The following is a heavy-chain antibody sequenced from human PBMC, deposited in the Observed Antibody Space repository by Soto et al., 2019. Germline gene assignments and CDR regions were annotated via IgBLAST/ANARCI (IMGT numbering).Heavy chain of an antibody. Sequence: GGSLRLSCAASGFVFSDFQFNWVRQAPGVGLEWLSSLTGTSAFTQYAESIEGRFTISRDNPNKLLFLHMDNLRPENPAFYYCARDNLAFQGAWDLWRQGSLVTV. CDR2: LTGTSAFT. V-gene: IGHV3-21*01. J-gene: IGHJ4*02. D-gene: IGHD1-26*01. CDR1: GFVFSDFQ. CDR3: ARDNLAFQGAWDL.